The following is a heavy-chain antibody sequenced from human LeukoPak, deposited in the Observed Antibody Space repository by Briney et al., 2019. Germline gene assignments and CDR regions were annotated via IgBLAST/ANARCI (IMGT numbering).Heavy chain of an antibody. Sequence: SETLSLTCTVSGGSISSGPYFWGWIRQPPGKGLEWIASVSYSGTTYYNPPLKSRVTISVDTSKNRLSLKLSSVTAADTAVYYCARHAQVRLLWGQGTLVTVSS. CDR2: VSYSGTT. CDR3: ARHAQVRLL. J-gene: IGHJ4*02. CDR1: GGSISSGPYF. V-gene: IGHV4-39*01. D-gene: IGHD5-18*01.